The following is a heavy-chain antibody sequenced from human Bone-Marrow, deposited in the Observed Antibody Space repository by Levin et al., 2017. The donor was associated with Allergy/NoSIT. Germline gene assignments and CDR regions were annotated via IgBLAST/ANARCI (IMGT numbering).Heavy chain of an antibody. D-gene: IGHD2-15*01. Sequence: PGGSLRLSCAASGLTFSSVWMTWVRQAPGKGLEWIGRIKLVTDGGTTDYAAPVRGRFTISRDDSRNMLYLQMNSLKTEDTALYYCATGDCGGGSCHAFDCWGQGTMVTVSS. CDR3: ATGDCGGGSCHAFDC. CDR2: IKLVTDGGTT. J-gene: IGHJ3*01. CDR1: GLTFSSVW. V-gene: IGHV3-15*01.